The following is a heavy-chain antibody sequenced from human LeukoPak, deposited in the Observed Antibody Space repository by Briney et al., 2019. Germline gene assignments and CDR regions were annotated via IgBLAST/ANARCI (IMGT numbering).Heavy chain of an antibody. D-gene: IGHD6-19*01. CDR1: GFTFNTYW. V-gene: IGHV3-74*01. CDR3: VRSSGWLIDY. CDR2: INGDGCST. J-gene: IGHJ4*02. Sequence: GGSLRLSCAASGFTFNTYWMHWVRQAPGKGPVWVSHINGDGCSTRNADSVKDRFTISRDNAKNTLYLQMSSLRVEDTAVYYCVRSSGWLIDYWGQGTLVTVSS.